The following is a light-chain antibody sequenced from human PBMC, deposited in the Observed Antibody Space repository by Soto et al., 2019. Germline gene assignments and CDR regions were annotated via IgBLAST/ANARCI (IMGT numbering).Light chain of an antibody. J-gene: IGKJ1*01. CDR3: QQTYSTPRT. V-gene: IGKV1-39*01. Sequence: DIQMTQSPSSLSASLGDRVTITCRANQSSNTFVNWYQQKLGKAPQLLIHGASRLQTGVPSSCSGGGSGTDVTLTSSSLQPVDFATYYCQQTYSTPRTFGQGTTVETK. CDR2: GAS. CDR1: QSSNTF.